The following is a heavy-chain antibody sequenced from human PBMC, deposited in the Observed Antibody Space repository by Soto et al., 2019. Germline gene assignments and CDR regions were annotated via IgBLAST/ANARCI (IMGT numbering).Heavy chain of an antibody. CDR3: ALRSMAVVPDY. D-gene: IGHD3-22*01. V-gene: IGHV4-59*01. CDR2: LYYGRSA. J-gene: IGHJ4*02. CDR1: GDSISSYY. Sequence: QVQLQESGPGLVKPSETLSLTCAVSGDSISSYYCMWIRQPPGKGLESIGYLYYGRSANYNPSLKSRVTLSVDTSTNQCSVKLSSMTAADTAVYYCALRSMAVVPDYWGQGTLVTVSS.